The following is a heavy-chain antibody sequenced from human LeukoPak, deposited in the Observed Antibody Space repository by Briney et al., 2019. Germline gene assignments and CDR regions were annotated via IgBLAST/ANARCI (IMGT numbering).Heavy chain of an antibody. D-gene: IGHD3-22*01. J-gene: IGHJ4*02. CDR2: ISYDGSNK. Sequence: PGRSLRLSCAASGFTFSSYAMHWVRQAPGKGLEWVAVISYDGSNKYYADSVKGRFTISRDNSKNTLYLQMNSLRAEDTAVYYCARGWHRMSYSDSTTPGYWGQGTLVTVSS. CDR3: ARGWHRMSYSDSTTPGY. CDR1: GFTFSSYA. V-gene: IGHV3-30-3*01.